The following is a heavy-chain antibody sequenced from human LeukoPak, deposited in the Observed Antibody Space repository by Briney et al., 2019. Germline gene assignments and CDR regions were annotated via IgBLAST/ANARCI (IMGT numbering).Heavy chain of an antibody. D-gene: IGHD3-22*01. CDR3: AKDRLGALYYYDSSGYYRFDY. J-gene: IGHJ4*01. CDR1: GFTFSSYA. CDR2: ISYDGSNK. Sequence: GGSLRLSCAASGFTFSSYAMHWVRQAPGKGLEWVAVISYDGSNKYYADSVKGRFTISRDNSKNTLNLQMNSLRAEDTAVYYCAKDRLGALYYYDSSGYYRFDYWGQGTLVTVSS. V-gene: IGHV3-30-3*01.